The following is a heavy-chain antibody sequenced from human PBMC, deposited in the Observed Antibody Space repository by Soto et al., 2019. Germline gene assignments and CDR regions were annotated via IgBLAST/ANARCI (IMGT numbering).Heavy chain of an antibody. CDR3: AKDRPARNFDY. CDR1: GFTFNNYA. J-gene: IGHJ4*02. Sequence: EVQLLDSGGGLVQPGGSLGLSCAASGFTFNNYAMNWVRQAPGMGLEWVATISNTGGGTYYADSVKGRFTISRDNSKNTLYLQVISSRVEYTAVDYCAKDRPARNFDYWGQGTQVTVSS. V-gene: IGHV3-23*01. CDR2: ISNTGGGT.